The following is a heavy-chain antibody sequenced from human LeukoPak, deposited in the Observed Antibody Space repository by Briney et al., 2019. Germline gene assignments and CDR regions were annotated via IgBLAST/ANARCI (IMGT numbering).Heavy chain of an antibody. J-gene: IGHJ4*02. D-gene: IGHD6-13*01. CDR1: GFTFSSYS. CDR3: ARDRIILAAAVDY. CDR2: ISSSSSYI. V-gene: IGHV3-21*01. Sequence: GGSLRLSCAASGFTFSSYSMNWVRQAPGKGLEWVSSISSSSSYIYYADSVKGRFTISRDNAKKSLYLQMNSLRAEDTAVYYCARDRIILAAAVDYWGQGTLVTVSS.